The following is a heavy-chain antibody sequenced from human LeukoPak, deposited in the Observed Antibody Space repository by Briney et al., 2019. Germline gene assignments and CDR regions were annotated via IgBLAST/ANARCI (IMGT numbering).Heavy chain of an antibody. D-gene: IGHD3-22*01. J-gene: IGHJ5*02. CDR2: INHSGST. CDR1: GGSFSGYY. V-gene: IGHV4-34*01. CDR3: ARVVVRENWFDP. Sequence: SETLSLTCAVYGGSFSGYYWSWIRQPPGKGLEWIGEINHSGSTNYNPSLKSRVTISVDTSKNQFSLKLSSVTAADTAVYYCARVVVRENWFDPWGQRTLVTVSS.